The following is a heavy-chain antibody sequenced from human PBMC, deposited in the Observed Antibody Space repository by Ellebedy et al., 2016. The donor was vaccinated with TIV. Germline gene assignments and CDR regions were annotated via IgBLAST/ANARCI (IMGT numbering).Heavy chain of an antibody. V-gene: IGHV3-74*01. D-gene: IGHD2-2*03. J-gene: IGHJ4*02. CDR2: ISSDGSTT. CDR1: GFTFSTYW. CDR3: ARAFGYCSSTACQDLDY. Sequence: PGGSLRLSCAASGFTFSTYWMHWVRQPPGKGLVWVSVISSDGSTTNYADSVKGRFTISRDNANNSLYLHMNSLRADDTAVYYCARAFGYCSSTACQDLDYWGQGTLVTVSS.